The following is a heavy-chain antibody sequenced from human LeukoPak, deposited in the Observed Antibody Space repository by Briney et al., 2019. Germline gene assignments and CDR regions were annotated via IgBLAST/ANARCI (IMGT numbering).Heavy chain of an antibody. D-gene: IGHD2-2*01. CDR2: INVDGSDT. J-gene: IGHJ4*02. CDR3: ARDAYCSSTSCYAVVFDY. V-gene: IGHV3-74*01. Sequence: GGSLRLSCAASGFTFSSYWMHWVRQAPGKGLVWVSRINVDGSDTKYADSVKGRFTISRDNAKNTLYLQMNSLRAEDTAVYYCARDAYCSSTSCYAVVFDYWGQGTLVTVSS. CDR1: GFTFSSYW.